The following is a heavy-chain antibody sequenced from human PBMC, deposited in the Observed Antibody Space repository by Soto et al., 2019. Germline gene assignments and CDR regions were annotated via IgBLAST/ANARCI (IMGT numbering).Heavy chain of an antibody. V-gene: IGHV4-31*03. J-gene: IGHJ5*02. D-gene: IGHD2-2*01. CDR3: ARCSLVVVPAPGFDP. Sequence: SETLSLTCTVSGGSISSGGYYWSWIRQHPGKGLEWIGYIYYSGTTYYNPSLKSRVTISVDTSKNQFSLKLSYVSAADTALYYCARCSLVVVPAPGFDPWGRGTLVTVSS. CDR1: GGSISSGGYY. CDR2: IYYSGTT.